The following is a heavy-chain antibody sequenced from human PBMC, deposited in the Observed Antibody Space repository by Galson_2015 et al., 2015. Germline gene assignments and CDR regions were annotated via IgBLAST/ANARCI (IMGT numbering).Heavy chain of an antibody. CDR1: GYTFTRHA. V-gene: IGHV1-3*01. CDR3: AKDGAAGWCDP. CDR2: INAGNGHT. Sequence: SVKVSCKASGYTFTRHAVHWVRQAPGQSLEWMGWINAGNGHTKYSLKFQDRVTITSDASASTAYMELRSLTSEDTGVYYCAKDGAAGWCDPWGQGTLVTVSS. D-gene: IGHD3-10*01. J-gene: IGHJ5*02.